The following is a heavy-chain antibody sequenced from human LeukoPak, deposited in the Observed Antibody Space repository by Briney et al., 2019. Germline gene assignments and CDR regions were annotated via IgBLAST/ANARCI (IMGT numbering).Heavy chain of an antibody. CDR3: ARAITTKDY. CDR2: ISSSSSHI. V-gene: IGHV3-21*01. J-gene: IGHJ4*02. CDR1: GFTFSSYS. D-gene: IGHD3-3*01. Sequence: GGSLRLSCAASGFTFSSYSMNWVRQAPGKGLEWVSSISSSSSHIYYADSVKGRFTISRDNAKNSLYLQMNSLRAEDTAVYYCARAITTKDYWGQGTLVTVSS.